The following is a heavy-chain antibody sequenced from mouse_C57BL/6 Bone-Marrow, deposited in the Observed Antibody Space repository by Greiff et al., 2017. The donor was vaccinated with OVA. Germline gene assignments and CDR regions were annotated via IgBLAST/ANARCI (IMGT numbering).Heavy chain of an antibody. V-gene: IGHV14-1*01. D-gene: IGHD2-10*01. CDR1: GFNIKDYY. CDR2: IDPEDGDT. J-gene: IGHJ3*01. Sequence: VQLQQSGAELVRPGASVKLSCTASGFNIKDYYMHWVKQRPEQGLEWIGRIDPEDGDTEYAPKFQGKATMTADTSSNTAYLQLSSLTSEDTAVYYCTTCTYYGPTGFAYWGQGTLVTVSA. CDR3: TTCTYYGPTGFAY.